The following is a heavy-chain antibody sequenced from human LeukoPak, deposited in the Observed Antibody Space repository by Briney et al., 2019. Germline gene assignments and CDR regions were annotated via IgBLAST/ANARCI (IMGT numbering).Heavy chain of an antibody. CDR3: AKVRACCNSIGGYRTFGS. V-gene: IGHV3-23*01. D-gene: IGHD2/OR15-2a*01. CDR2: LNPSGEVR. Sequence: GGSRRLSCEASGFTLSDYNMNWVRQAPGKGPEWVSVLNPSGEVRYYADSVKGRFTISRDNSKNTLYLQMDSLRADDTAVYYCAKVRACCNSIGGYRTFGSWGQRTLVTVSS. J-gene: IGHJ4*02. CDR1: GFTLSDYN.